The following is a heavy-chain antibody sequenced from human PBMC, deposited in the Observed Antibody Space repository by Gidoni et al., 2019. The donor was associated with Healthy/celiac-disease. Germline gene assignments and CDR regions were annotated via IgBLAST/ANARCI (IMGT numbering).Heavy chain of an antibody. J-gene: IGHJ4*02. Sequence: QVQLQQWGAGLLKPSETMSLTCAVYGGSLSGYYWSWIRQPPGQVLEWIGEINHSGSTNYNPSLKSRVTISVDTSKNQFSLKLSSVTAADTAVYYCARAFRQLVLRRGAYYFDYWGQGTLVTVSS. CDR1: GGSLSGYY. V-gene: IGHV4-34*01. D-gene: IGHD6-6*01. CDR3: ARAFRQLVLRRGAYYFDY. CDR2: INHSGST.